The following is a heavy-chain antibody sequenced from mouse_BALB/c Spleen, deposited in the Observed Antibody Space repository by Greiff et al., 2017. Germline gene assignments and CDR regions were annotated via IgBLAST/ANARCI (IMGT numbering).Heavy chain of an antibody. Sequence: LVESGAELVKPGASVKLSCKASGYTFTSYYMYWVKQRPGQGLEWIGEINPSNGGTNFNEKFKSKATLTVDKSSSTAYMQLSSLTSEDSAVYYCTRSGVDYWGQGTTLTVSS. CDR1: GYTFTSYY. D-gene: IGHD4-1*01. J-gene: IGHJ2*01. V-gene: IGHV1S81*02. CDR3: TRSGVDY. CDR2: INPSNGGT.